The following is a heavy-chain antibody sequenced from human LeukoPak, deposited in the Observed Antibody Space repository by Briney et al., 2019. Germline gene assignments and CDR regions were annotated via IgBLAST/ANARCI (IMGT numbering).Heavy chain of an antibody. Sequence: ASVKVSCKASGGTFSSYAISWVRQAPGQGLEWMGGIIPIFGTANYAQKFQGRVTITADESTSTAYMELSRLRSDDTAVYYCARDRGYSYGSSAFDIWGQGTMVTVSS. CDR1: GGTFSSYA. CDR3: ARDRGYSYGSSAFDI. CDR2: IIPIFGTA. V-gene: IGHV1-69*13. J-gene: IGHJ3*02. D-gene: IGHD5-18*01.